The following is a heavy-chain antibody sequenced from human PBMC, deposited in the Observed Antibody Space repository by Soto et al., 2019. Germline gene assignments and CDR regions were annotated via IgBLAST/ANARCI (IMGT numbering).Heavy chain of an antibody. CDR2: IYTSGST. CDR1: GGSVSIYY. V-gene: IGHV4-4*07. D-gene: IGHD6-6*01. J-gene: IGHJ4*02. Sequence: SVTRSLTCAFAGGSVSIYYLSWLRQPAGKGLEWIGRIYTSGSTNYNPSLKSRVTMSVDTSKNQFSLKLSSVTAADTAVYYCAGWGYSSSPYYFDYWGQGTLVTVSS. CDR3: AGWGYSSSPYYFDY.